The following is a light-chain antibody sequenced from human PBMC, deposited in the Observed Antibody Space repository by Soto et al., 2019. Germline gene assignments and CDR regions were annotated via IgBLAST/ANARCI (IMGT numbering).Light chain of an antibody. Sequence: EIVLTQSPATLSLSPGERATLSCRASQRGSSNYLAWYQQKPGQAPRLLMYGASSRATGIPARFSGSVSGTDFTLTIIRVEPEDFGVYYCQQYGSSPYTFGQGTKLEIK. J-gene: IGKJ2*01. CDR2: GAS. CDR3: QQYGSSPYT. CDR1: QRGSSNY. V-gene: IGKV3-20*01.